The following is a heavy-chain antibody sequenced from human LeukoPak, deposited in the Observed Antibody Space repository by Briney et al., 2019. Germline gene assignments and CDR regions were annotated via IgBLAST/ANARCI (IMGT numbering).Heavy chain of an antibody. CDR1: GGSISSYY. CDR2: IYYSGST. V-gene: IGHV4-59*12. CDR3: ARETWIQLDNWFDP. D-gene: IGHD5-18*01. J-gene: IGHJ5*02. Sequence: SETLSLTCTVSGGSISSYYWSWIRQPPGKGLEWIGYIYYSGSTYYNPSLKSRVTISVDTSKNQSSLKLSSVTAADTAVYYCARETWIQLDNWFDPWGQGTLVTVSS.